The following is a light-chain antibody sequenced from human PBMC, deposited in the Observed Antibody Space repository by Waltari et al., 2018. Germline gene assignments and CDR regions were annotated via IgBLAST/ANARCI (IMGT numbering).Light chain of an antibody. CDR2: GAS. CDR1: QSVGSG. V-gene: IGKV3-15*01. Sequence: EIVMTQSPDTLSMSTGEGATLSCRASQSVGSGLAWYQQRPGQAPRLLIYGASTRATGIPARFSGSGSGTEFTLTISSLQSEDFAVYYCQQYNNWPLTFGGGTKVEIK. CDR3: QQYNNWPLT. J-gene: IGKJ4*01.